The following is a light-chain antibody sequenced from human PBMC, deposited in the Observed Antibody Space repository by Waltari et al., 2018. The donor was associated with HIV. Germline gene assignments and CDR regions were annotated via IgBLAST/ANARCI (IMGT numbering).Light chain of an antibody. Sequence: EIVMKQSPATLSVSPGQRATVSCWASQSISSNLAWYQQRPGQAPRLLVYDASTRVAGIPARFSASGFATEFTLTISSLQSEDFAVYYCQQYNDWLSWTFGQGTKVEMK. CDR1: QSISSN. V-gene: IGKV3-15*01. CDR2: DAS. J-gene: IGKJ1*01. CDR3: QQYNDWLSWT.